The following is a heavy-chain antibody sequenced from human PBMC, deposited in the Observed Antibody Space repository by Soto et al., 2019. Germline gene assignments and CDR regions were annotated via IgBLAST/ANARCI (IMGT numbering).Heavy chain of an antibody. V-gene: IGHV4-59*01. CDR3: ARVWGGAFDF. Sequence: QVQLQESGPGLVKPSETLSLTCTVSGGSIRSYYWSWIRQPPGKGLEWIGYIYYSGSTNYNPSLKSRVTMSVDTSKNQFSRKLSSVTAADTAVYYCARVWGGAFDFWGQGTMVTVSS. J-gene: IGHJ3*01. CDR2: IYYSGST. D-gene: IGHD3-10*01. CDR1: GGSIRSYY.